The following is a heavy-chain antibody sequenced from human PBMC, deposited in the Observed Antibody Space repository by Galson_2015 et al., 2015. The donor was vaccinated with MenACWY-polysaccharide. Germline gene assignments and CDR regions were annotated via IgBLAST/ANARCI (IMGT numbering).Heavy chain of an antibody. D-gene: IGHD6-19*01. CDR2: MTYDGSDQ. CDR1: GFSFSSYG. CDR3: AKREARNSGPFDL. J-gene: IGHJ4*02. V-gene: IGHV3-30*18. Sequence: SLRLSCAASGFSFSSYGMHWVRQAPGKGLEWVTYMTYDGSDQNYARSVRGRFTISRDNSKSMLYLQMESLRPEDTAVYYCAKREARNSGPFDLWGQGTLVIVSS.